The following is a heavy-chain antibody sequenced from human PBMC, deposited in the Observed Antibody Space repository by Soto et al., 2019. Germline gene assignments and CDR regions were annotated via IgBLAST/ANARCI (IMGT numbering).Heavy chain of an antibody. V-gene: IGHV3-30*18. D-gene: IGHD6-13*01. CDR1: GFTFSTYG. J-gene: IGHJ4*02. CDR2: MSYDGTKQ. Sequence: GSLRLSCAASGFTFSTYGMHWVRQAPGKGLEGVAAMSYDGTKQYYVDSVKGRFTISRDNSRNTLFLQLNSLRDEDTAVYYCAKEYGSTWIDHWGQGAPVTVSS. CDR3: AKEYGSTWIDH.